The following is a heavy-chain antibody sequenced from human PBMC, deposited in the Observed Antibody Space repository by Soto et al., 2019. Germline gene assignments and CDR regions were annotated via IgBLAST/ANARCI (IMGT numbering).Heavy chain of an antibody. J-gene: IGHJ4*02. Sequence: GASVKVSCKASGYTFTVHYIHWVRQAPEQGPEWMGEIGPESGATRYAQKFRGRVTMTMDSSITTVYMELKNLSPDDTAVYYCGRGRSGQIVVFYWGQGTPVTASS. V-gene: IGHV1-2*02. D-gene: IGHD3-3*01. CDR2: IGPESGAT. CDR1: GYTFTVHY. CDR3: GRGRSGQIVVFY.